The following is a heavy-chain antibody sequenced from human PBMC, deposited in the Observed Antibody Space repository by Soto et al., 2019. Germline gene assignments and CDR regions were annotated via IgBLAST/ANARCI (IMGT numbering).Heavy chain of an antibody. J-gene: IGHJ4*02. Sequence: QVQLVQSGAEVKKPGASVKVSCKASGYTFTSYGISWVRQAPGQGLEWMGWISAYNGNTNYAQKLQGRVTMTTDTSTSKAYMELRSLRSDDTAVYYCARSREWLRLRTDSNHVSDYWGQGTLVTVSS. D-gene: IGHD5-12*01. CDR2: ISAYNGNT. CDR3: ARSREWLRLRTDSNHVSDY. CDR1: GYTFTSYG. V-gene: IGHV1-18*01.